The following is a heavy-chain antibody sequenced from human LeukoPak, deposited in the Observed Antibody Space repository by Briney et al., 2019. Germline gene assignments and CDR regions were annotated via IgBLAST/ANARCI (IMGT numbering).Heavy chain of an antibody. D-gene: IGHD3-22*01. CDR2: ISAYNGNT. CDR1: GYTFTSYG. V-gene: IGHV1-18*01. Sequence: ASVKVSCKASGYTFTSYGISWVRQAPGQGLEWMGWISAYNGNTNYAQKLQGRVTMTTDTSTSTAYMELRSLRSDDTAVYNCARDPLRDYDSSGSDYWGQGTLVTVSS. CDR3: ARDPLRDYDSSGSDY. J-gene: IGHJ4*02.